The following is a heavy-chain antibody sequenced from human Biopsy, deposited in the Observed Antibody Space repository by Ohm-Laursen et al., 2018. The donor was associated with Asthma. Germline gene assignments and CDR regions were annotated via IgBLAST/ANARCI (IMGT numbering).Heavy chain of an antibody. J-gene: IGHJ6*02. CDR1: GFTFSNYG. V-gene: IGHV3-30*03. D-gene: IGHD2-8*01. Sequence: SLRLSCTAIGFTFSNYGMHWVRQVAGKGLDWVAVVTYDGISQYYAESVKGRFTISRDNSRNTLNLQMNSVRPDDTAVYFCARERAGVLGSYNGMDVWGPGTTVSVSS. CDR2: VTYDGISQ. CDR3: ARERAGVLGSYNGMDV.